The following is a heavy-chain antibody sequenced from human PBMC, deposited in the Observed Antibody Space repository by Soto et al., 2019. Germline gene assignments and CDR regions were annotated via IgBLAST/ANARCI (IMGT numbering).Heavy chain of an antibody. D-gene: IGHD4-17*01. CDR3: ARVGSYGDFFDS. V-gene: IGHV4-59*01. Sequence: QVQLQESGPGLVTPSETLSLTCTVSGGSMSSNYWTWIRQSPEKGLEWIGYIYYTGSTKYNPSLKSRVTISLDTSKTQFSLRLTSVTSADTAIYYCARVGSYGDFFDSWGQGAEVTVTS. CDR2: IYYTGST. CDR1: GGSMSSNY. J-gene: IGHJ4*02.